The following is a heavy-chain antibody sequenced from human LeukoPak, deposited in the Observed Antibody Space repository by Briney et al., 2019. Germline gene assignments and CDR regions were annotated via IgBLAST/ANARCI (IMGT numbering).Heavy chain of an antibody. Sequence: SETLSLTCAVSGYSISSGYYWGWIRQPPGKGLEWIGSIYHSGSTNYNPSLKSRVTISVDTSKNQFSLKLSSVTAADTAVYYCARGRVHYDSNGYYYSGNYYMDVWGKGTTVTVSS. CDR2: IYHSGST. D-gene: IGHD3-22*01. V-gene: IGHV4-38-2*01. CDR3: ARGRVHYDSNGYYYSGNYYMDV. CDR1: GYSISSGYY. J-gene: IGHJ6*03.